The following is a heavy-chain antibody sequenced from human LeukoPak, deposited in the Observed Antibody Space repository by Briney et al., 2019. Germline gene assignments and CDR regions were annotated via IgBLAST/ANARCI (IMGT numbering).Heavy chain of an antibody. D-gene: IGHD3-3*01. CDR2: ISGSGGST. CDR3: ANGRRFLEWYPFDY. CDR1: GFTFSSYA. J-gene: IGHJ4*02. Sequence: GGSLRLSCAASGFTFSSYAMSWARQAPGKGLEWVSAISGSGGSTYYADSVKGRFTISRDNSKNTLYLQMNSLRAEDTAVYYCANGRRFLEWYPFDYWGQGTLVTVSS. V-gene: IGHV3-23*01.